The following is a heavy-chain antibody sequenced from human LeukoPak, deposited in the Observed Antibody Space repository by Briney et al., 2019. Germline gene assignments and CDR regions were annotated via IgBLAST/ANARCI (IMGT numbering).Heavy chain of an antibody. D-gene: IGHD4-23*01. CDR2: ITPDGSTT. J-gene: IGHJ3*02. CDR1: GFTFSTYW. Sequence: GGSLRLSCAASGFTFSTYWVHWIRQAPGKGLMWVSRITPDGSTTSHADFVEGRFTISRDNAKNTVSLQMNSLSAEDTAVYYCVTLTSVVSEHAFDMWGQGTMVAVSS. V-gene: IGHV3-74*01. CDR3: VTLTSVVSEHAFDM.